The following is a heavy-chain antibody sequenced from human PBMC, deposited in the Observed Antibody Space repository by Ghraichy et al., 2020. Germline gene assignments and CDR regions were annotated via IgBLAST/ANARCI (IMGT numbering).Heavy chain of an antibody. J-gene: IGHJ3*02. Sequence: GGSLRPSGAALGSTLSSIAMHWVARAQGKGLEWVPVISYDGSNKYYADSVKGRFTISRDNSKNTLHLQMNSLRAEDTAVYYCARDRYRGNLDAFDIWGQGTMVTVSA. D-gene: IGHD3-10*01. V-gene: IGHV3-30*04. CDR3: ARDRYRGNLDAFDI. CDR1: GSTLSSIA. CDR2: ISYDGSNK.